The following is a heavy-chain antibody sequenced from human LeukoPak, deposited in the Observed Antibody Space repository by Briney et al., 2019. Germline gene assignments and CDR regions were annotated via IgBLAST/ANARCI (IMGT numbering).Heavy chain of an antibody. V-gene: IGHV1-18*01. Sequence: GASVKVSCKASGYTFTSYGISWVRQAPGQGLEWMGWISAYNGNTNYAQKLQGRVTMTTDTSTSTAYMELRSLRSDDTAVYYCARARLSIAAAGTGWFDPWGQGTLVTLSS. CDR1: GYTFTSYG. CDR2: ISAYNGNT. D-gene: IGHD6-13*01. CDR3: ARARLSIAAAGTGWFDP. J-gene: IGHJ5*02.